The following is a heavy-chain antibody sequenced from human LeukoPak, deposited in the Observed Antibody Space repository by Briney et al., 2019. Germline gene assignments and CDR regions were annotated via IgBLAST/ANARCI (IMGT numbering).Heavy chain of an antibody. J-gene: IGHJ3*02. D-gene: IGHD5-18*01. V-gene: IGHV3-7*01. Sequence: GGSLRLSCAASGFTFSSYWMSWVRQAPGKGLEWVANIKQDGSEKYYVDSVKGRFTISRDNAKNSLYLQMNSLRAEDTAVYYCARIPMDTKESAFDIWGQGTMVTVSS. CDR3: ARIPMDTKESAFDI. CDR1: GFTFSSYW. CDR2: IKQDGSEK.